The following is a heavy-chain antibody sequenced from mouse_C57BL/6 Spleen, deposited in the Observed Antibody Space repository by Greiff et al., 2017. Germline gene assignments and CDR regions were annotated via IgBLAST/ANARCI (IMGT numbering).Heavy chain of an antibody. CDR1: GFSLTSYG. CDR2: IWSGGST. J-gene: IGHJ2*01. V-gene: IGHV2-2*01. CDR3: ARNDYFDY. Sequence: QVQLKQSGPGLVQPSQSLSITCTVSGFSLTSYGVHWVRQSPGKGLEWLGVIWSGGSTDYNAACISRLSISKDNSKSQVFFKMNSLQADDTAIYYCARNDYFDYWGQGTTLTVSS.